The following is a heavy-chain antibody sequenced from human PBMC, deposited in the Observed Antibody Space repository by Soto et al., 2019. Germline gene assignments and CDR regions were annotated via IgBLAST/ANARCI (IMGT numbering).Heavy chain of an antibody. D-gene: IGHD3-10*01. CDR2: ISGSGGST. CDR1: GFTFSSYA. V-gene: IGHV3-23*01. Sequence: EVQLLESGGGLVQPGGSLRLSCAASGFTFSSYAMSWVRQAPGKGREWVSAISGSGGSTYYADSVKGRFTISRDNSKNTLYLQMNSLRAEDTAVYYCAAGWSSIGSGSSPDYWGQGTLVTVSS. J-gene: IGHJ4*02. CDR3: AAGWSSIGSGSSPDY.